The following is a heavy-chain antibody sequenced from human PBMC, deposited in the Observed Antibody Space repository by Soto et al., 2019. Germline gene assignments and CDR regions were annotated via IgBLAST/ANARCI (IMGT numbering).Heavy chain of an antibody. Sequence: PGGSLRLSCAASGFTFSSYGMHWVRQAPGKGLEWVAVIWYDGSNKYYADSVKGRFTISRDNSKNTLYLQMNSLRAEDTAVYYCARGGYSGYLPDYWGQGALVTVSS. D-gene: IGHD5-12*01. V-gene: IGHV3-33*01. CDR1: GFTFSSYG. CDR2: IWYDGSNK. J-gene: IGHJ4*02. CDR3: ARGGYSGYLPDY.